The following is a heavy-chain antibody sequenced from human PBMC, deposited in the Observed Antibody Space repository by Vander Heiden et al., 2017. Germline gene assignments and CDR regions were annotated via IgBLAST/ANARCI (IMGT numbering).Heavy chain of an antibody. CDR2: ISGSGGST. CDR3: AKDPRVGATTRSFSY. D-gene: IGHD1-26*01. CDR1: GFTFRSYA. V-gene: IGHV3-23*01. J-gene: IGHJ4*02. Sequence: EVQLLESGGGLVQPGGSLRLSCAASGFTFRSYAMGGVGQAPGKGLEWVSAISGSGGSTYYADSVKGRFTISRDNSKNTLYLQMNSLRAEDTAVYYCAKDPRVGATTRSFSYWGQGTLVTVSS.